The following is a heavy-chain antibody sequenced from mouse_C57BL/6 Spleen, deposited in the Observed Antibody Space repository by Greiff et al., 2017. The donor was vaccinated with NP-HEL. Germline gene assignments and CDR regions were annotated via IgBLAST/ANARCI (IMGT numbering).Heavy chain of an antibody. V-gene: IGHV1-36*01. CDR2: VYPYNGGT. J-gene: IGHJ4*01. CDR3: ARNYYDYDGYAMDY. Sequence: EVKVVESGPVLVKPGPSVKISCKASGFTFTDYYMHWVKQSHGKSLEWIGLVYPYNGGTSYNQKFKGKATLTVDTSSSTAYMELNSLTSEDSAVYYCARNYYDYDGYAMDYWGQGTSVTVSS. D-gene: IGHD2-4*01. CDR1: GFTFTDYY.